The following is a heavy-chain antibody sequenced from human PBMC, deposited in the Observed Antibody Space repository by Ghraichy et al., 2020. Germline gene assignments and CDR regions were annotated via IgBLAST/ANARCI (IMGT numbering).Heavy chain of an antibody. Sequence: ASVKVSCKASGYTFTAYNIHWVRQAPGRGLEWMGWINPDSGGANSAQKFQGWVTMTRDTSVSTAYMELTRLRSDDTAVYYCARDRMRKKIFSRPHDAFDIWGQGTMVTVSS. CDR2: INPDSGGA. D-gene: IGHD1-14*01. J-gene: IGHJ3*02. CDR3: ARDRMRKKIFSRPHDAFDI. V-gene: IGHV1-2*04. CDR1: GYTFTAYN.